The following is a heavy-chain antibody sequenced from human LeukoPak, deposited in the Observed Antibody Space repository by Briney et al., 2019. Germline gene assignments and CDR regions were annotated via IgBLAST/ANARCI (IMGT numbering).Heavy chain of an antibody. J-gene: IGHJ4*02. CDR2: MNPNSGNT. CDR3: ARGDTFGRPTGY. Sequence: ASVKVSCKASGYAFTSYDINWVRQATGQGLEWLGWMNPNSGNTGYAQNFQGRVTITRNTSISTAYMELSSLRSEDTAVYYCARGDTFGRPTGYWGQGTLVTVSS. CDR1: GYAFTSYD. V-gene: IGHV1-8*01. D-gene: IGHD3-16*01.